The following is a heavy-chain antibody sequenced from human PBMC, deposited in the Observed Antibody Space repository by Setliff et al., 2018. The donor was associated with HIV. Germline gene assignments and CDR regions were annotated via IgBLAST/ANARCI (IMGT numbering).Heavy chain of an antibody. CDR1: GYPFTSYG. D-gene: IGHD3-16*01. CDR2: ISPYNGNT. V-gene: IGHV1-18*01. CDR3: ARGVLITFGYQNWFDP. J-gene: IGHJ5*02. Sequence: ASVKVSCKASGYPFTSYGLCWVRQAPGQGLEWMGWISPYNGNTDYAQNFQGRVTMTTDTSTSTVYMELRSLISDDTAVYYCARGVLITFGYQNWFDPWGQGTLVTVSS.